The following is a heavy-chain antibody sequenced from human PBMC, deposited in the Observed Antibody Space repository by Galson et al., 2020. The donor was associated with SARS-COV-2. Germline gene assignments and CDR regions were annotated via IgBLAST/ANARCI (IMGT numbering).Heavy chain of an antibody. Sequence: GESLKISCKASGYTFTSYAMHWVRQAPGQRLEWMGWINAGNGNTKYSQKFQGRVTITRDTSASTAYMELSSLRSEDTAVYYCARDLVGAEYYFDYWGQGTLVTVSS. D-gene: IGHD1-26*01. CDR1: GYTFTSYA. CDR3: ARDLVGAEYYFDY. V-gene: IGHV1-3*01. CDR2: INAGNGNT. J-gene: IGHJ4*02.